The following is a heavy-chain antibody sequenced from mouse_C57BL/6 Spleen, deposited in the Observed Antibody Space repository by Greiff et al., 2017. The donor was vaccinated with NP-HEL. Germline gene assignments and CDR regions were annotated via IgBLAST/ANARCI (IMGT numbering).Heavy chain of an antibody. Sequence: VQLQQSGAELVRPGSSVKLSCKASGYTFTSYWMHWVKQRPIQGLEWIGNIDPSDSETHYNQKFKDKATLTVDKSSSTAYMQLSSLTSEDSAVYYCARDAAQAPYYFDYWGQGTTLTVSS. V-gene: IGHV1-52*01. CDR3: ARDAAQAPYYFDY. D-gene: IGHD3-2*02. CDR2: IDPSDSET. CDR1: GYTFTSYW. J-gene: IGHJ2*01.